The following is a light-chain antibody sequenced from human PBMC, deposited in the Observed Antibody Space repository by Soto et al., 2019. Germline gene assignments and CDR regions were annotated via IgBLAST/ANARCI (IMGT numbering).Light chain of an antibody. CDR2: GAS. Sequence: EIVMTQSPATLSVSPGERATLSCRASQSVSSNLAWYQQKPGQAPRLLIDGASTRATGIPDRFSGSGSGTEFTLTISSLQSEDFAVYYCQQYNNWPPYTFGQGTKLDIK. CDR3: QQYNNWPPYT. V-gene: IGKV3-15*01. J-gene: IGKJ2*01. CDR1: QSVSSN.